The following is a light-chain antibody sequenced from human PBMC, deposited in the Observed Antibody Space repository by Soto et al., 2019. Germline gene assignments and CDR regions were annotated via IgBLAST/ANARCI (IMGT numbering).Light chain of an antibody. J-gene: IGLJ1*01. CDR2: NND. CDR3: QSYHSGLSGPFV. CDR1: GSDIGAGFD. V-gene: IGLV1-40*01. Sequence: QSVLTQPPSVSGAPGQRVTISCTGSGSDIGAGFDVHWYQQLPGTAPKLLIYNNDNRPSGIPDRFSGSISGTSASLAITGLQSEDEADYYCQSYHSGLSGPFVFGTGTKVTVL.